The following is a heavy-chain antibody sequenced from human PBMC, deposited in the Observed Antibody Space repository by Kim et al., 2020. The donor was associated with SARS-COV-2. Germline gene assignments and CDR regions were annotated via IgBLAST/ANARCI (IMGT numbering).Heavy chain of an antibody. CDR3: ARGPNDAFDI. CDR2: IYYSGST. V-gene: IGHV4-59*01. CDR1: GGSISSYY. J-gene: IGHJ3*02. Sequence: SETLSLTCTVSGGSISSYYWSWIRQPPGKGLEWIEFIYYSGSTNYNPSLKSRVTISVDTSKNQFSLKLSSVTAADTAVYYCARGPNDAFDIWGQGTMVTV.